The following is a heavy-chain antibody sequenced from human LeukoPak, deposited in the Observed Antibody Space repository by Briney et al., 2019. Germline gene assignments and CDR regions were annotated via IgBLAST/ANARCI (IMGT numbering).Heavy chain of an antibody. CDR2: ISYDGINI. Sequence: GGSLRLSCTASGFTFNTYAMHWVRQTPGMGLEWVAVISYDGINIYYLDSVKGRFTISRDNSNNTLYLQITSLRPEDTAVYYCVRVPARASSAFYYFDYWGQGTLVSVSS. CDR3: VRVPARASSAFYYFDY. V-gene: IGHV3-30-3*01. J-gene: IGHJ4*02. CDR1: GFTFNTYA. D-gene: IGHD3-22*01.